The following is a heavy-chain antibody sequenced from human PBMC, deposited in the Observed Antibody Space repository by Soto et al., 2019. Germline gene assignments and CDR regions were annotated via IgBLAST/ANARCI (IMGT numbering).Heavy chain of an antibody. CDR1: GFLFSSYA. V-gene: IGHV3-23*01. D-gene: IGHD3-3*01. CDR3: ARDHKYQLLYPARPNYDFWSGYSDY. J-gene: IGHJ4*02. Sequence: GGSLRLSCEASGFLFSSYAMNWVRQAPGKGLEWVSSISSHGDTTYYAESVRGRFTISRDNSKNTLFLQMNSLRVGDTAVYYCARDHKYQLLYPARPNYDFWSGYSDYWGQGTLVTVSS. CDR2: ISSHGDTT.